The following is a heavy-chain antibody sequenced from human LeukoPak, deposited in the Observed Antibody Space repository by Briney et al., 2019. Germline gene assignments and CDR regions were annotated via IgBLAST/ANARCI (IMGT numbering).Heavy chain of an antibody. V-gene: IGHV1-46*01. Sequence: ASVKVSCKASGYTFTSYDINWVRQATGQGLEWMGIINPSGGSTSYVQKFQGRVTMTRDTSTSTVYMELSSLRSEDTAVYYCARVRCSGGRCYSPSDYWGQGTLVTVSS. J-gene: IGHJ4*02. CDR2: INPSGGST. CDR3: ARVRCSGGRCYSPSDY. D-gene: IGHD2-15*01. CDR1: GYTFTSYD.